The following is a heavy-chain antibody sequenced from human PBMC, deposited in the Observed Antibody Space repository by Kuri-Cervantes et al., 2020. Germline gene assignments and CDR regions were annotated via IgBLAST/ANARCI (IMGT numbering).Heavy chain of an antibody. V-gene: IGHV3-23*01. J-gene: IGHJ6*03. CDR1: GFTFSNYA. D-gene: IGHD1-26*01. Sequence: GESLKISCAASGFTFSNYAMSWVRQAPGKGLEWVSGVSPSGDRTYYSDSVKGRFIISRDNSKNTLYVQMNSLRAEDTAVYYCARSHSGSLMGFYYYYYMDVWGKGTTVTVSS. CDR3: ARSHSGSLMGFYYYYYMDV. CDR2: VSPSGDRT.